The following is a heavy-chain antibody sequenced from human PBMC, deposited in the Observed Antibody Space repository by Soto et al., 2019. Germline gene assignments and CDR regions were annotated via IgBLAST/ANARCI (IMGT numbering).Heavy chain of an antibody. CDR1: GYTFTSYD. CDR3: ARRAETNGWNGFGADKYYFDF. J-gene: IGHJ4*02. V-gene: IGHV1-8*01. CDR2: MNPSTGKS. D-gene: IGHD1-1*01. Sequence: ASVKVSCKTSGYTFTSYDIYWVRQATGQGLEWMGWMNPSTGKSRYAQKFQDRVTMTSDTSISTAHMELSSLRYEDTAVYYCARRAETNGWNGFGADKYYFDFWGKGTLVTVSS.